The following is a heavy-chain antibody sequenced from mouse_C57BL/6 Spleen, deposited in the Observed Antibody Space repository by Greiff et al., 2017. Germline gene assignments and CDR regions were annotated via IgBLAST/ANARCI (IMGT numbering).Heavy chain of an antibody. CDR2: INPYNGGT. Sequence: EVQLQQSGPVLVKPGASVKMSCKASGYTFTDYYMNWVKQSHGKSLEWIGVINPYNGGTSYNQKFKGKATLTVYKSSSTAYMELNSLTSEESAVYYCGKITGDYGDFDYWGQGTTLTVSS. J-gene: IGHJ2*01. V-gene: IGHV1-19*01. CDR1: GYTFTDYY. D-gene: IGHD2-4*01. CDR3: GKITGDYGDFDY.